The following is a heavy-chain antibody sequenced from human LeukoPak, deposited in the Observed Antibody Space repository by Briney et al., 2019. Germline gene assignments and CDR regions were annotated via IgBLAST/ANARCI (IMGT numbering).Heavy chain of an antibody. V-gene: IGHV3-7*01. J-gene: IGHJ6*03. CDR2: IKQDGSEK. D-gene: IGHD3-3*01. CDR1: GFTFSSHW. Sequence: PGGSLGLSCAASGFTFSSHWMNWVRQAPGKGLEWVAKIKQDGSEKYYADSVKGRFTISRDNAKNSLYLQLNSLRAEDTAVYYCARNINNFWSGYLDYMDVWGKGTTVTVSS. CDR3: ARNINNFWSGYLDYMDV.